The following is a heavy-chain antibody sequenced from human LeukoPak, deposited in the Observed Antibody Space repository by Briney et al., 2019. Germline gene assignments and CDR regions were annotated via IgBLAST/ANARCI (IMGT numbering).Heavy chain of an antibody. Sequence: GGSLRLSCAASGFTFSSYAMSWVRQAPGKGLEWVSAISGSGGSTYYADSVKGRFTISRDNSKNTLDLQMNSLRAEDTAVYYCAKGSIPREYYYDSSGYYYFDYWGQGTLVTVSS. CDR3: AKGSIPREYYYDSSGYYYFDY. V-gene: IGHV3-23*01. J-gene: IGHJ4*02. D-gene: IGHD3-22*01. CDR1: GFTFSSYA. CDR2: ISGSGGST.